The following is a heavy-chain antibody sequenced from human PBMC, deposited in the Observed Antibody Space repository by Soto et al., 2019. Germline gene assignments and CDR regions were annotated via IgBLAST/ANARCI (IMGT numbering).Heavy chain of an antibody. CDR1: GDSVSSNTPS. J-gene: IGHJ5*02. CDR3: AQGDNLGPKSGYAYDP. CDR2: TYFRSKLYN. Sequence: SQILSLTCAISGDSVSSNTPSWLSITQSQSRGLEWLGRTYFRSKLYNDYAVSVKSRIIITPDTSNNQSSLQLSSATPEDTAIYFCAQGDNLGPKSGYAYDPWAQRIVDTIS. D-gene: IGHD5-12*01. V-gene: IGHV6-1*01.